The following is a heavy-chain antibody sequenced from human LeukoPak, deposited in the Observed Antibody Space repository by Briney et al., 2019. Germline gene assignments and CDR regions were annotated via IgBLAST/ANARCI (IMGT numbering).Heavy chain of an antibody. D-gene: IGHD6-19*01. CDR2: IYRSGSA. J-gene: IGHJ4*02. CDR3: ASRAGIAVADY. CDR1: GGSISSTNW. Sequence: SETLSLTCAVSGGSISSTNWWSWVRQPPGKGLEWIGEIYRSGSANYNPSLKSRVTISVDKSKNHFSLKLSSVTAADTAVYCCASRAGIAVADYWGQGTLVTVSS. V-gene: IGHV4-4*01.